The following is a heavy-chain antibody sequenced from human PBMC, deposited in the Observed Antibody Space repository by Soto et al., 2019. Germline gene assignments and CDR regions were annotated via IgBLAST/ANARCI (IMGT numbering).Heavy chain of an antibody. J-gene: IGHJ4*02. CDR3: AKGGGYGHGH. CDR2: ISPRRGDH. Sequence: QLVQSGAEVTKPGASVKVSCKTSGYNFSAHYIHWVRQPPGQGLEWMGWISPRRGDHHSADKFPDWLTPTTDPATTTAFMPLGGPRVKDPAVFYCAKGGGYGHGHWGQGTPIIVSS. CDR1: GYNFSAHY. D-gene: IGHD5-12*01. V-gene: IGHV1-2*04.